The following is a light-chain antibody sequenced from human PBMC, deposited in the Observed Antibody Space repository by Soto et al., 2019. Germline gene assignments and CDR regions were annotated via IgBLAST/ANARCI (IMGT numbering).Light chain of an antibody. CDR3: QVWDSDTDHPV. CDR2: DGG. Sequence: SYELTQPPSVSVAPGQTATIACGGNNIGTKSVNWYQQKPGQAPVLVVYDGGDRPSGIPERFSGSKSGNTATLTIGRVEAGDEADYYCQVWDSDTDHPVFGGGTKVTVL. J-gene: IGLJ3*02. V-gene: IGLV3-21*02. CDR1: NIGTKS.